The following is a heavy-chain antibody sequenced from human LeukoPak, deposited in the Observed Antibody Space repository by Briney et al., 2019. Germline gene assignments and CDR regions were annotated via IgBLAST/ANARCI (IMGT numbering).Heavy chain of an antibody. V-gene: IGHV3-23*01. CDR3: AIDPMATPVY. CDR1: GFTFNNYA. J-gene: IGHJ4*02. D-gene: IGHD5-24*01. CDR2: ISDSGDST. Sequence: PGGSLRLSCAASGFTFNNYAMSWVRQAPGKGLEWVSAISDSGDSTYYADSVKGRFTISRDNSKNTLYLQMNSLRAEDAAVYYCAIDPMATPVYWGQGTLVTVSS.